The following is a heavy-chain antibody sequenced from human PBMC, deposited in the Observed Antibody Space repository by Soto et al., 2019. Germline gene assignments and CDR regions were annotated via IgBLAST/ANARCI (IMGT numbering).Heavy chain of an antibody. CDR2: ISGSGGST. D-gene: IGHD6-13*01. Sequence: GGSLRLSCAASGFTFSSYAMSWVRQAPGKGLEWVSAISGSGGSTYYADSVKGRFTISRDNSKNTLYLQMNSLRAEDTAVYYCAKDRGEFGSSWSWDYYSYSGMDVWGQGTTVTVSS. CDR3: AKDRGEFGSSWSWDYYSYSGMDV. J-gene: IGHJ6*02. V-gene: IGHV3-23*01. CDR1: GFTFSSYA.